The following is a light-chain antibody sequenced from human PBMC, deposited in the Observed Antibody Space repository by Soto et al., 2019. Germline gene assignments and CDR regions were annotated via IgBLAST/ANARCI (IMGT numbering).Light chain of an antibody. J-gene: IGLJ3*02. CDR2: GVT. Sequence: QSVLTQPPSASGSPGQSVTISCTGSGSDIGGYNFVSWYQQHPGKAPKLMIYGVTERPSGVPDRFSGSKSGNTASLTVSGLQAEDEADYYCYSYAGRNIWVFGGGTKVT. CDR3: YSYAGRNIWV. CDR1: GSDIGGYNF. V-gene: IGLV2-8*01.